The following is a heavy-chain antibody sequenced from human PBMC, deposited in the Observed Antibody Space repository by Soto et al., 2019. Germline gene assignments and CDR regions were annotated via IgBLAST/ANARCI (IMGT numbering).Heavy chain of an antibody. J-gene: IGHJ4*02. CDR3: ARDGGRHSGGIDY. CDR2: IIPIFGTA. D-gene: IGHD1-26*01. V-gene: IGHV1-69*01. CDR1: EATSRTYP. Sequence: QVQLVQSGAEVKKPGSSVKVSCKASEATSRTYPFTGGRQAPGQGLEWMGGIIPIFGTANYAQKFQGRVTITADESTSTAYMELSSLRSEDTAVYYCARDGGRHSGGIDYWGQGTLVTVSS.